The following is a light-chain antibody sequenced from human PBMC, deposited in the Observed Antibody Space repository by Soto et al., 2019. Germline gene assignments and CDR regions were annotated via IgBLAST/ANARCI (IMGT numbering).Light chain of an antibody. V-gene: IGLV2-14*01. Sequence: QSVLTQPASVSGSPGQSITISCTGTSNDVGGYNYVSWYQQHPGKAPQLIIYEVSNRPSGVSHRFSGSKSGDTASLTISGLQAEDGADYYCSSFTTNRIYVFGPGTKVTVL. CDR1: SNDVGGYNY. CDR3: SSFTTNRIYV. CDR2: EVS. J-gene: IGLJ1*01.